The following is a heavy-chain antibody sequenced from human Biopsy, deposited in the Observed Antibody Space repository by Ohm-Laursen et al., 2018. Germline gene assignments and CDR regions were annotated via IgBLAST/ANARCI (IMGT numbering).Heavy chain of an antibody. CDR3: ARREQLFKPWELLVRGPNGCSYKSMDV. D-gene: IGHD1-26*01. J-gene: IGHJ6*02. V-gene: IGHV1-2*02. CDR2: INSNSGDT. Sequence: ESSVTVSCKASGYTFTDYYMYWVRHAPGQGLEWMGWINSNSGDTNYAQKFQGRVAMTRDTSITTAYQELSRLRSDDTAVYYCARREQLFKPWELLVRGPNGCSYKSMDVWGHGTTVTVSS. CDR1: GYTFTDYY.